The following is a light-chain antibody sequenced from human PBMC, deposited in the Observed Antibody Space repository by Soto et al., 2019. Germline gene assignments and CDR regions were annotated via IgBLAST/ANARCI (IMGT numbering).Light chain of an antibody. Sequence: EVVLTQSPATLSLSPGDRATLSCRASETISSYLVWYHQKPGQAPRLLIYDASNRAAGIPARFSGSGSGTDFTLTISSLEPEDFAVYYCQQFSSYPLTFGGGTKVDIK. CDR3: QQFSSYPLT. V-gene: IGKV3-11*01. CDR2: DAS. CDR1: ETISSY. J-gene: IGKJ4*01.